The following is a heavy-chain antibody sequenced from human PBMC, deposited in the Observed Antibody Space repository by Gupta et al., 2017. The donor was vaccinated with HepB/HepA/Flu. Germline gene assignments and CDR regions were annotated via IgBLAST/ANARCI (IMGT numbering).Heavy chain of an antibody. V-gene: IGHV4-59*08. CDR1: AGSISSYF. Sequence: QALLQESGAGLVKHSETLSLTCSVSAGSISSYFWSWIRKPPGKGLEWIGYVYHSGATSYNPSLRRRLTISVDTYKNQFSLKLASVPAADTALYYCVRHAPADTDAFDIWGLGALVTVSS. CDR3: VRHAPADTDAFDI. J-gene: IGHJ3*02. CDR2: VYHSGAT. D-gene: IGHD5-18*01.